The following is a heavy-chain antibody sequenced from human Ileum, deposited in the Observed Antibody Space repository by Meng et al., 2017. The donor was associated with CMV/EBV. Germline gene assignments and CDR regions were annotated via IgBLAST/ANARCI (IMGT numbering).Heavy chain of an antibody. V-gene: IGHV1-8*01. Sequence: ASVKVSCKASGYTFTSYHIHWVRQATGQGLEWMGWMNPNSGETGYTLNFQGRVTMTRNPSISTAYMELSSLRSENTAVYYCARGDYDFWSGYYDYWGQGTLVTVSS. CDR2: MNPNSGET. CDR3: ARGDYDFWSGYYDY. D-gene: IGHD3-3*01. J-gene: IGHJ4*02. CDR1: GYTFTSYH.